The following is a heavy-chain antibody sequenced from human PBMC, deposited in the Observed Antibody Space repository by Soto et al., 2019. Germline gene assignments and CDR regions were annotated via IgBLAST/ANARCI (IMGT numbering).Heavy chain of an antibody. CDR2: IHYSGYT. J-gene: IGHJ4*02. CDR1: GDSISNYY. V-gene: IGHV4-59*01. D-gene: IGHD3-22*01. Sequence: PSETLSLTCTVSGDSISNYYWTWIRQPPGKGPEWIGGIHYSGYTDYNSSLKSRVTLSVDTSKNQFSLRLRSVTAADTAVYYCARQIEYSSDRFYHDYWSQGTQVTVSS. CDR3: ARQIEYSSDRFYHDY.